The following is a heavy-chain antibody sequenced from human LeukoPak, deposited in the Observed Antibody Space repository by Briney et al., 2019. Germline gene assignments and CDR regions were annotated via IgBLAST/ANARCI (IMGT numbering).Heavy chain of an antibody. CDR1: GFTFSNAW. V-gene: IGHV3-15*01. CDR3: TTDYSIAYDYFDY. J-gene: IGHJ4*02. D-gene: IGHD2-21*01. Sequence: GGSLGLSCAASGFTFSNAWMSWVRQAPGKGLEWVGRIKSKTDGGTTDYAAPVKGRFTISRDDSKNTLYLQMNSLKTEDTAVYYCTTDYSIAYDYFDYWGQGTLVTVSS. CDR2: IKSKTDGGTT.